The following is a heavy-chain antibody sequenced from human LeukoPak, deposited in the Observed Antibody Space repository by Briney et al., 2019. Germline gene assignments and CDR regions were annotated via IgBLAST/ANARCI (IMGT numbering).Heavy chain of an antibody. D-gene: IGHD6-13*01. J-gene: IGHJ4*02. CDR3: AREYSTNWYPSLRD. CDR1: GFTFSGFA. CDR2: ISHDGNSQ. V-gene: IGHV3-30-3*01. Sequence: GGSLRLACAASGFTFSGFAMHWARQAPGKGLEWVTLISHDGNSQYYVDSVKGLFIISRVNSENTLYLQMNRLRPDDTAVYYCAREYSTNWYPSLRDWGQGTLVTVSS.